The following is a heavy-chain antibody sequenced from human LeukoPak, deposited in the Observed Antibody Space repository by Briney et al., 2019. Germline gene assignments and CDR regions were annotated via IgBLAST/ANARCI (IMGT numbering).Heavy chain of an antibody. CDR2: FDPEDGET. CDR3: ATDSTIFGVVIPFDP. CDR1: GYTFTSYG. J-gene: IGHJ5*02. Sequence: GASVKVSCKASGYTFTSYGISWVRQAPGKGLEWMGGFDPEDGETIYAQKFQGRVTMTEDTSTDTAYMELSSLRSEDTAVYYCATDSTIFGVVIPFDPRGQGTLVTVSS. D-gene: IGHD3-3*01. V-gene: IGHV1-24*01.